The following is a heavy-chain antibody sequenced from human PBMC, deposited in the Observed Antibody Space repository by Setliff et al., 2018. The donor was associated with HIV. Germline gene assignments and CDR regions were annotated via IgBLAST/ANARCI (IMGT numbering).Heavy chain of an antibody. CDR3: TKDGLAAGARAFDI. CDR2: ISGYNGNT. V-gene: IGHV1-18*01. J-gene: IGHJ3*02. Sequence: ASVKVSCKASGYTFSSYGISWVRQAPGQGLQWVGWISGYNGNTHYAQNVQGRVTMTTDTSTNTAYMDLRSLRSDDTAVYYCTKDGLAAGARAFDIWGQGTRVTFSS. D-gene: IGHD6-13*01. CDR1: GYTFSSYG.